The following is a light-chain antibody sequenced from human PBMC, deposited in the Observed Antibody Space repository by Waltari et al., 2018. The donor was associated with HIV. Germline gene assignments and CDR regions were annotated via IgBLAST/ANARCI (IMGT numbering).Light chain of an antibody. Sequence: QSVLTQPPSASGTPGQRVTTPCSGSSSNIGSNTVNWYQQLPGTAPKLRTYSNTQRPCWVPDRFSGSKSGTSASLAIRGLQSEDEADYYCAAWDDSLNGVVFGGGTKLTVL. V-gene: IGLV1-44*01. CDR1: SSNIGSNT. CDR2: SNT. CDR3: AAWDDSLNGVV. J-gene: IGLJ2*01.